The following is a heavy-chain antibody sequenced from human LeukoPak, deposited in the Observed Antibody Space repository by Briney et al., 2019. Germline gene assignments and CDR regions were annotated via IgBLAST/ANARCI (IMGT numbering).Heavy chain of an antibody. J-gene: IGHJ1*01. CDR1: GYSFTTYW. CDR2: IYPGDSDT. CDR3: ARRGIAATGVAEYFQH. Sequence: GESLKISCKGSGYSFTTYWIGWVRQMPGRGLGWMGFIYPGDSDTRYSPSFQGQVTISADKSTSTAYLQWSSLKASDTAIYYCARRGIAATGVAEYFQHWGQGTLVTVSS. D-gene: IGHD6-13*01. V-gene: IGHV5-51*01.